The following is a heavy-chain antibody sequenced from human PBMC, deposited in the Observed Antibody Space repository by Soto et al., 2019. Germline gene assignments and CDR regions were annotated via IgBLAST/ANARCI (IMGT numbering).Heavy chain of an antibody. CDR2: ISSNGGST. V-gene: IGHV3-64D*06. J-gene: IGHJ6*02. CDR1: GFTFSSYA. D-gene: IGHD6-13*01. Sequence: GGSLRLSXSASGFTFSSYAMHWVRQAPGKGLEYVSAISSNGGSTYYADSVKGRFTISRDNSKNTLYLQMSSLRAEDTAVYYCVKGSPYSSSWAPYYYYGMDVWGQGTTVTVSS. CDR3: VKGSPYSSSWAPYYYYGMDV.